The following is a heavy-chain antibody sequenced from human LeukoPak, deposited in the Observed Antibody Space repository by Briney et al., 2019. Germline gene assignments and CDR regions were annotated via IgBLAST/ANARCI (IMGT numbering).Heavy chain of an antibody. Sequence: SETLSLTCAVYGGSFSGYYWSWIRQPPGKGLEWIGEINHSGSTNYNPSLKSRVTTSVDTSKNQFSLKLSSVTAADTAVYYCARSYCSSTSCSPYYYYYMDVWGKGTTVTVSS. CDR2: INHSGST. CDR1: GGSFSGYY. CDR3: ARSYCSSTSCSPYYYYYMDV. J-gene: IGHJ6*03. V-gene: IGHV4-34*01. D-gene: IGHD2-2*01.